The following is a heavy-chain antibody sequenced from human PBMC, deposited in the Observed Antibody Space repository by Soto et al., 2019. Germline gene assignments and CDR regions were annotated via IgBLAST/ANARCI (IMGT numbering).Heavy chain of an antibody. CDR1: GGSISSGGYY. J-gene: IGHJ4*02. D-gene: IGHD1-1*01. Sequence: QVQLQESGPGLVKPSQTLSLTCTVSGGSISSGGYYWSWIRQHPGKGLEWIGYIYYSGSTYYNPSLKSRVTISVDTSKNQFSLKLSSVTADTAVYYCARVYNWNYSLWGQGTLVTVSS. CDR3: ARVYNWNYSL. V-gene: IGHV4-31*03. CDR2: IYYSGST.